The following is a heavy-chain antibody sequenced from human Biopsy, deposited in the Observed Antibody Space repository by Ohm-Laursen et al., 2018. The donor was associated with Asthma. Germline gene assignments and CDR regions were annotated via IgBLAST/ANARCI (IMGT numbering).Heavy chain of an antibody. J-gene: IGHJ4*02. CDR3: AREGVAGTHIED. CDR1: GFAVSRDH. V-gene: IGHV3-30-3*01. Sequence: SLRLSCTASGFAVSRDHMFWVRQAPGKGLEWVAVISYDGSSIYYADSVKGRFTISRDNSKSTLSLQMNSLTAEDTAVYYCAREGVAGTHIEDWGQGTLVTVSS. CDR2: ISYDGSSI. D-gene: IGHD6-19*01.